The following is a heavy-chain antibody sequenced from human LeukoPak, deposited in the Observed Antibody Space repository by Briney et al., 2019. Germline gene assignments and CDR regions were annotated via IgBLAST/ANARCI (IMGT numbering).Heavy chain of an antibody. Sequence: ASVKVSCKASGYTFTGYYMHWVRQAPGQGLEWMGLINPNSGNTNYAQKFRGRVTMTRDTSINTAYMELRSDDTAVYYCAARGDGYNNWYYDLWGRGALVTVSS. J-gene: IGHJ2*01. CDR2: INPNSGNT. CDR1: GYTFTGYY. D-gene: IGHD5-24*01. V-gene: IGHV1-2*02. CDR3: AARGDGYNNWYYDL.